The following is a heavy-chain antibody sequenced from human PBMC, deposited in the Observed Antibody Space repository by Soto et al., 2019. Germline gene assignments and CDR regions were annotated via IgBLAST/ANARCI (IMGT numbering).Heavy chain of an antibody. CDR2: IYYSGST. CDR1: GGSISSYY. CDR3: ARGGGGSGSFDYYYYGMDV. V-gene: IGHV4-59*01. D-gene: IGHD3-10*01. Sequence: SETLSLTCTVSGGSISSYYWSWIRQPPGKGLEWIGYIYYSGSTNYNPSLKSRVTISVDTSKNQFSLKLSSVTAADTAVYYCARGGGGSGSFDYYYYGMDVWGQGTTVTVSS. J-gene: IGHJ6*02.